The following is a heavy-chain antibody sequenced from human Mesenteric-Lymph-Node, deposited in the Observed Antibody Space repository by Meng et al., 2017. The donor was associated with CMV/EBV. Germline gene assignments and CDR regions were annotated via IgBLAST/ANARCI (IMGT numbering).Heavy chain of an antibody. D-gene: IGHD2-15*01. Sequence: GESLKISCAASGFTFSSYSMNWVRQAPGKGLEWVSYITGSSTTIYYADSVKGRFTISRDNAKNSLYLQMNSLRAEDTAVYYCARRGGGNLNLDYWGQGTLVTVSS. V-gene: IGHV3-48*04. J-gene: IGHJ4*02. CDR1: GFTFSSYS. CDR2: ITGSSTTI. CDR3: ARRGGGNLNLDY.